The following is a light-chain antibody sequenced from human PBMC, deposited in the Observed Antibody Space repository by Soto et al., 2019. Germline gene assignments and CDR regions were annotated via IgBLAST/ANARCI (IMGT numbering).Light chain of an antibody. CDR1: QSINSNY. J-gene: IGKJ3*01. CDR3: QQYGSSPR. Sequence: EIVLTQSPGTLSLSPGERATLSCRASQSINSNYLAWYQQKPGQAPRLLMYGASSRATGIPDRFSGSGSGTDFTLTISRLEPEDFAVYYCQQYGSSPRFGPGTKVDIK. V-gene: IGKV3-20*01. CDR2: GAS.